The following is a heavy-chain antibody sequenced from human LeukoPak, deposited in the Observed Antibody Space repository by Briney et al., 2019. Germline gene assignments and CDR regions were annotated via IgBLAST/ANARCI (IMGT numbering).Heavy chain of an antibody. V-gene: IGHV4-59*12. CDR1: GGSISSYY. CDR3: AIVYVWGSYRYDY. J-gene: IGHJ4*02. D-gene: IGHD3-16*02. Sequence: SETLSLTCTVSGGSISSYYWSWIRQPPGKGLEWIGYIYYSGSTNYNPSLKSRVTISVDTSKNQFSLKLSSVTAADTAVYYCAIVYVWGSYRYDYWGQGTLVTVSS. CDR2: IYYSGST.